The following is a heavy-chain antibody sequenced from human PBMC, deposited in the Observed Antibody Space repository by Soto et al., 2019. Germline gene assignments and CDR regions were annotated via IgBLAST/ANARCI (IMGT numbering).Heavy chain of an antibody. Sequence: PSETLSLTCAVYGGSFSGYYWSWIRKPPGKGLEWIGEINQSGSTNYNPSLKSRVTISVDTSKNQFSLKLSSVTAADTAVYYCARVGAAVGNYYYYMDVWGKGTTVTVSS. CDR3: ARVGAAVGNYYYYMDV. V-gene: IGHV4-34*01. D-gene: IGHD6-13*01. J-gene: IGHJ6*03. CDR1: GGSFSGYY. CDR2: INQSGST.